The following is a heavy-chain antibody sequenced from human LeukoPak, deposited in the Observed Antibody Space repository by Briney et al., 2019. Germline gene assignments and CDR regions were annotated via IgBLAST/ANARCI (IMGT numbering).Heavy chain of an antibody. V-gene: IGHV3-21*01. CDR1: GFTFSSYS. D-gene: IGHD1-26*01. J-gene: IGHJ4*02. CDR2: ISSSSSYI. CDR3: ARDLGVGATTGPLGY. Sequence: PGGSLRLSCAASGFTFSSYSMNWVRQAPGKGLEWVSSISSSSSYIYYADSVKGRFNISRDNAKNSLYLQMNSLRAEDTAVYYCARDLGVGATTGPLGYWGQGTLVTVSS.